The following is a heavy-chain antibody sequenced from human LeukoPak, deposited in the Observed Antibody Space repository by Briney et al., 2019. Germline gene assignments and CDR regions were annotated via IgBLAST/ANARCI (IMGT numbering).Heavy chain of an antibody. V-gene: IGHV1-8*01. CDR2: MNPNSGNT. CDR1: GYTFTSYD. J-gene: IGHJ4*02. CDR3: ARGPRIAAAGIWVGGY. D-gene: IGHD6-13*01. Sequence: ASVKVSCKASGYTFTSYDINWVRQATGQGLEWMGWMNPNSGNTGYAQKFQGRVTMTRNTSISIAYMELSSLRSEDTAVYYCARGPRIAAAGIWVGGYWGQGTLVTVSS.